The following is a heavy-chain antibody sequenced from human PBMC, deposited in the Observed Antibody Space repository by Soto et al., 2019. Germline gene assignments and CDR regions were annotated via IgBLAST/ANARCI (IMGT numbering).Heavy chain of an antibody. V-gene: IGHV3-48*02. J-gene: IGHJ5*02. Sequence: GGSLRLSCAASGFTFSSYSMNWVRQAPGKGLEWVSYISSSSTIYYADSVKGRFTISRDNAKNSLYLQMNSLRDEDTAVYYCASGQYYDFWSGYQPSNWFDPWGQGTLVTVSS. D-gene: IGHD3-3*01. CDR1: GFTFSSYS. CDR2: ISSSSTI. CDR3: ASGQYYDFWSGYQPSNWFDP.